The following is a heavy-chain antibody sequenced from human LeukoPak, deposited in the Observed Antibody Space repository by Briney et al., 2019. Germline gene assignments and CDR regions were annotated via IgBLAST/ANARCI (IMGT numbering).Heavy chain of an antibody. J-gene: IGHJ4*02. CDR3: ITGGYYLDY. CDR2: IKSKVDGGTT. Sequence: GGSLRLSCTVSGFTFSNAWMNWVRQAPGKGLEWVGGIKSKVDGGTTDYAAPVKGRFTISRDDSKNTVYLQMNSLKTDDTAVYYCITGGYYLDYWGQGTLVTVSS. CDR1: GFTFSNAW. V-gene: IGHV3-15*01.